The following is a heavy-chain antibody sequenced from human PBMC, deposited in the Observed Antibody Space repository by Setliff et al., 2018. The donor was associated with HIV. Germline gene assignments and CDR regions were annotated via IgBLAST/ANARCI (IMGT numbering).Heavy chain of an antibody. Sequence: PSETLSLTCTVSGGSINVNNYYWGWVRQSPGKGLDYIGTIYYGGGTYYNPSRESRVTISAATSKNRFSLKLSSVTAADTAVYYCARVGEGYSGDMDVWGKGTTVTVSS. CDR3: ARVGEGYSGDMDV. CDR1: GGSINVNNYY. V-gene: IGHV4-39*01. CDR2: IYYGGGT. J-gene: IGHJ6*03. D-gene: IGHD5-12*01.